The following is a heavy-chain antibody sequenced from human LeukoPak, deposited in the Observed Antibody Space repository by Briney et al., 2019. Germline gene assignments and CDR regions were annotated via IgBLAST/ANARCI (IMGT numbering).Heavy chain of an antibody. V-gene: IGHV7-4-1*02. CDR3: ARESPYYYDTSSYSGEPDY. CDR2: INTNTGNP. Sequence: ASVKVSCKASGYTFTTYAINWVRQAPGQGLEWMGWINTNTGNPTYAQGFTGRFVFSLDTSVNTAYLQISSLKAEDTAVYYCARESPYYYDTSSYSGEPDYWGQGTLVTVSS. D-gene: IGHD3-22*01. J-gene: IGHJ4*02. CDR1: GYTFTTYA.